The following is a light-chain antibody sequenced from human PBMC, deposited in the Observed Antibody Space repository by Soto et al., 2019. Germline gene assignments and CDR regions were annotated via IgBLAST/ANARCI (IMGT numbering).Light chain of an antibody. CDR1: QSVSSY. V-gene: IGKV3-11*01. CDR2: DAS. J-gene: IGKJ4*01. CDR3: QQRSNWPLT. Sequence: EIVLTQSPATLSLSPGEGATLSRRASQSVSSYLAWYQQKPGQAPRLLIYDASNRATGIPARFSGSGSGTDFTLTISSLEPEDFAVYYCQQRSNWPLTFGGGTKVEIK.